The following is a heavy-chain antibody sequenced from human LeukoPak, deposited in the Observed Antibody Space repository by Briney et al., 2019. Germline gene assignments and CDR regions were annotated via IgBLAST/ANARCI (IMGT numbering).Heavy chain of an antibody. CDR2: FDPENGDT. CDR1: GYTLTELS. D-gene: IGHD1-26*01. Sequence: WASVKVSCKVSGYTLTELSIHWVRQAPGKGLEWMGGFDPENGDTIYAQKFQGRVTMTQETSTDTAYMELSSLKSEDTAVYYCARGPLWGSYWRRNYYYMDVWGKGTTVTISS. V-gene: IGHV1-24*01. CDR3: ARGPLWGSYWRRNYYYMDV. J-gene: IGHJ6*03.